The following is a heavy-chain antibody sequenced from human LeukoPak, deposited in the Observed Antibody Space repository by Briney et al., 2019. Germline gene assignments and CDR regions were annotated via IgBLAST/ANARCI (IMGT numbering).Heavy chain of an antibody. CDR2: IYPGDSDT. CDR3: ARFIAVAGTSTPLDY. V-gene: IGHV5-51*01. D-gene: IGHD6-19*01. J-gene: IGHJ4*02. CDR1: GYSFTSSW. Sequence: GESLKISCKGSGYSFTSSWIGWVRQIPGKGLEWMGIIYPGDSDTRYSPSFQGQVTISADKSISTAYLQWSSLKASDTAMYYCARFIAVAGTSTPLDYWGQGTLVTVSS.